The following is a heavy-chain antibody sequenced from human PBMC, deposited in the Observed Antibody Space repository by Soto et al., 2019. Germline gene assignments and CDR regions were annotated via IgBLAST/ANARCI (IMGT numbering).Heavy chain of an antibody. CDR2: IKSKTDGGTT. D-gene: IGHD3-3*01. CDR3: TVRFLEWLSDFDY. V-gene: IGHV3-15*01. CDR1: GFTFSNAW. J-gene: IGHJ4*02. Sequence: PGGSLRLSCAASGFTFSNAWMSWVRQAPGKGLEWVGRIKSKTDGGTTDYAAPVKGRFTISRDDSKNTLYLQMNSLKTEDTAVYYCTVRFLEWLSDFDYWGQGTLVTVSS.